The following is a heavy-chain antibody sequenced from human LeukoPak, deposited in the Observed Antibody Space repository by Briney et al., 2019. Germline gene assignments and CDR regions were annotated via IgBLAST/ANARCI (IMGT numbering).Heavy chain of an antibody. CDR1: GYTFTGYY. V-gene: IGHV1-2*02. Sequence: GSVKVSCKASGYTFTGYYMHWVRQAPGQGLEWMGWINPNSGGTNYPQKFQGRVTMTRDTSISTAYMELTRLRSDDTAVYYCARAGYTTGADYWGQGTLVTVSS. D-gene: IGHD5-18*01. J-gene: IGHJ4*02. CDR2: INPNSGGT. CDR3: ARAGYTTGADY.